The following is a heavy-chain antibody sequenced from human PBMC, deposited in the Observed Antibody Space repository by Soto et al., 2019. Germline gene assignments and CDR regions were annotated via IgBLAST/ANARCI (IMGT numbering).Heavy chain of an antibody. J-gene: IGHJ3*02. CDR1: EGSINWSPDY. CDR2: VHYTAST. Sequence: SETLSLTCTVSEGSINWSPDYWGWLRQPPGKEPQWIASVHYTASTTYYNPSLKSRVTISVDTSKNQFSLNLRSVTAADTAIYYCARATTGYPGRAFKIWGQGKMVTVS. CDR3: ARATTGYPGRAFKI. D-gene: IGHD2-15*01. V-gene: IGHV4-39*02.